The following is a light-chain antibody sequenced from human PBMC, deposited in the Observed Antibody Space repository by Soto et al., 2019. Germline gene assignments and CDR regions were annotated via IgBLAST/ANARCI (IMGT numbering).Light chain of an antibody. CDR3: SSYTTRRTRWM. J-gene: IGLJ3*02. V-gene: IGLV2-14*01. CDR2: EVS. CDR1: SSDIGGYNS. Sequence: QSALTQPASVSGSPGQSITISCTGTSSDIGGYNSVSWYQHHPGKAPKLMIYEVSYRPSGVSNRFSGSKSGNTASLTISGLQDEDEADYYCSSYTTRRTRWMFGGGTKLTVL.